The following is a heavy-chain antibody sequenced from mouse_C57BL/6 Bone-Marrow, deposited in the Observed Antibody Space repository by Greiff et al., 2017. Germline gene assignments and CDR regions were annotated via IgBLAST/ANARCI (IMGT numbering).Heavy chain of an antibody. J-gene: IGHJ3*01. CDR1: GFTFSDYG. CDR3: ARDTVGAPFAY. D-gene: IGHD1-1*01. Sequence: VQLKESGGGLVKPGGSLKLSCAASGFTFSDYGMHWVRQAPEKGLEWVAYISSGSSTIYYAATVKGRFTISRDNAKNTPFLQMTSLRSEDTAMYYCARDTVGAPFAYWGQGTLVTVSA. V-gene: IGHV5-17*01. CDR2: ISSGSSTI.